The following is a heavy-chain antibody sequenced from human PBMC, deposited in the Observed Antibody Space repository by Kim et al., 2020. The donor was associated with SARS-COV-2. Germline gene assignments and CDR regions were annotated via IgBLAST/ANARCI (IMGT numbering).Heavy chain of an antibody. J-gene: IGHJ3*02. CDR3: ARRDYGGAFDI. D-gene: IGHD4-17*01. V-gene: IGHV4-61*07. CDR2: RN. Sequence: RNHSNTYLRGRVTMSLDTSRNQFSLKLTSMTAADTAVYYCARRDYGGAFDIWGQGTMVTVSS.